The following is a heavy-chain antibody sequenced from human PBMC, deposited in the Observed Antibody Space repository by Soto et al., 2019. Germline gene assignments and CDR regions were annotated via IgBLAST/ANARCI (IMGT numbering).Heavy chain of an antibody. CDR1: GYTFTSYG. V-gene: IGHV1-18*04. Sequence: QVQLVQSGAEVKKPGASVKVSCKASGYTFTSYGISWVRQAPGQGLEWMGWISAYNGNTNYAQKLQGRVTMTKDTTTSTAYMELRSLRSDDTAVYYWARWGAAGGTGKVVGDGGMDVWGQGTTGTVSS. CDR2: ISAYNGNT. J-gene: IGHJ6*02. D-gene: IGHD6-13*01. CDR3: ARWGAAGGTGKVVGDGGMDV.